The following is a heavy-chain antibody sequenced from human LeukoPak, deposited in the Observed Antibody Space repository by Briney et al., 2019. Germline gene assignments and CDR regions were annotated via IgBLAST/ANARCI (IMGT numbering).Heavy chain of an antibody. D-gene: IGHD5-24*01. CDR1: GYTFTGYY. CDR2: INPNSGGT. CDR3: ARAGGDGYNYEVY. Sequence: ASVKVSCKASGYTFTGYYVHWVRQAPGQGLEWMGRINPNSGGTNYAQKFQGRVTMTRDTSISTAYMELSRLRSDDTAVYYCARAGGDGYNYEVYWGQGTLVTVSS. J-gene: IGHJ4*02. V-gene: IGHV1-2*06.